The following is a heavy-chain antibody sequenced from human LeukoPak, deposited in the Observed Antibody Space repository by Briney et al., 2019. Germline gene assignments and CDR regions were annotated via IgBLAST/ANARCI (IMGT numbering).Heavy chain of an antibody. J-gene: IGHJ4*02. CDR3: AKPPEVGATVGYFDY. CDR1: GFTFSNYW. D-gene: IGHD1-26*01. Sequence: GGSLRLSCAASGFTFSNYWMHWVRQAPGKGLVWVSRIYSDGSSTSYADSVKGRFTISRDNAKSTLYLQMNNLRAEDTAVYYCAKPPEVGATVGYFDYWGQGTLVTVSS. CDR2: IYSDGSST. V-gene: IGHV3-74*01.